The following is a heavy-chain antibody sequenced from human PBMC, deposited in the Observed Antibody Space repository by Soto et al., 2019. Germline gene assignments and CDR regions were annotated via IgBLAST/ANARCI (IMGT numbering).Heavy chain of an antibody. J-gene: IGHJ4*02. D-gene: IGHD1-1*01. Sequence: QITLKESAPTRVKPTQTITLTCTFSGFSLTSRPMGVGWIRQPPGKALEWLVFIYWDDDKRYSPSLRSRLTITKDTSGTQVVLTMTNRDPVDTATYYCAHRLSGYNWNGGYFDYWGQGALVTVSS. CDR2: IYWDDDK. V-gene: IGHV2-5*02. CDR3: AHRLSGYNWNGGYFDY. CDR1: GFSLTSRPMG.